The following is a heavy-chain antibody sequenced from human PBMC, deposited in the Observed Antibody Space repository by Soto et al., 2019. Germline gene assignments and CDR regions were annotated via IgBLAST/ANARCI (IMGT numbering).Heavy chain of an antibody. Sequence: HPGGSLRLSCAASGFTFSSYAMHWVRQAPGKGLEWVAVISYDGSNKYYADSVKGRFTISRDNSKNTLYLQMNSLRAEDTAVYYCAREEDDSRKGAWGQGTLVTVSS. CDR3: AREEDDSRKGA. CDR2: ISYDGSNK. V-gene: IGHV3-30-3*01. CDR1: GFTFSSYA. J-gene: IGHJ5*02. D-gene: IGHD3-22*01.